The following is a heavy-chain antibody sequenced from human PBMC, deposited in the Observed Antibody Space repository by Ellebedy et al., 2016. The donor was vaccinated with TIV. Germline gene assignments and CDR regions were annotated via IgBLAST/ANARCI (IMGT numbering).Heavy chain of an antibody. CDR1: GDTVSSNITA. CDR3: ERTEGGEGARPLTGIHV. CDR2: TYYSSNCYN. J-gene: IGHJ6*02. D-gene: IGHD6-6*01. V-gene: IGHV6-1*01. Sequence: MPSETLSLTCAVSGDTVSSNITAWNWIRQSPSRGLQWLGRTYYSSNCYNDYAVSVKSRITINADTSKNQFALQLNSVTPEDTAVYYCERTEGGEGARPLTGIHVWGQGTTVTVSS.